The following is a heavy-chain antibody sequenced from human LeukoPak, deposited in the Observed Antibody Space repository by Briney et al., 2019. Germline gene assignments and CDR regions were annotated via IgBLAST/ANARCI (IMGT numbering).Heavy chain of an antibody. Sequence: PSQTLSLTCTVSGGSISSGGFCCSWIRQHPGKGLEWIGYIYYSGSAYDNPSLESQLTILVDPSKNQFSLNLSSVTAADTAVYYCARLIGGSYYYGVDVWGQGTTVTVSS. CDR2: IYYSGSA. CDR1: GGSISSGGFC. CDR3: ARLIGGSYYYGVDV. D-gene: IGHD1-14*01. J-gene: IGHJ6*02. V-gene: IGHV4-31*01.